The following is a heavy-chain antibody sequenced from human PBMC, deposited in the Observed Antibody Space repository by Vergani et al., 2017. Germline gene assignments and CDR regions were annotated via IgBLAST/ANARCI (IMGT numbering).Heavy chain of an antibody. CDR2: INPSGGST. V-gene: IGHV1-46*03. D-gene: IGHD6-13*01. J-gene: IGHJ5*02. CDR1: GYTFTSYY. Sequence: QVQLVQSGAEVKKPGASGKVSCKASGYTFTSYYMHWVRQAPGQGLEWMGIINPSGGSTSYAQKFQGRVTMTRDTSTSTVYMELSSLRSEDTAVYYCARGPXAAAAGRTLNWFDPWGQGTLVTVSS. CDR3: ARGPXAAAAGRTLNWFDP.